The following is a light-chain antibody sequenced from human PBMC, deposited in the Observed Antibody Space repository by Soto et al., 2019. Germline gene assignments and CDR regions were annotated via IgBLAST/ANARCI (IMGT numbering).Light chain of an antibody. Sequence: QSALTQPRSVSGSPGQSVSISCTGTSGDIGFYNYVSWYQRHPGKAPKLILYDVTKRPSGVPDRFSGSKSGNTASLTISGLQAEDEADYFCSSYTSSSTLEVFGGGTKVTVL. CDR3: SSYTSSSTLEV. CDR2: DVT. CDR1: SGDIGFYNY. V-gene: IGLV2-11*01. J-gene: IGLJ3*02.